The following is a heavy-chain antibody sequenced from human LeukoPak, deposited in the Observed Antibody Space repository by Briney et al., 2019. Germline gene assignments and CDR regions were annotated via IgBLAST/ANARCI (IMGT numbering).Heavy chain of an antibody. D-gene: IGHD1-1*01. CDR1: GFPFIEYS. Sequence: EGSLRLSCTASGFPFIEYSMNWVRQVPGKGLEWISYIGIDSGNTKYADSVRGRSTISADKAKNSLYLQMNSLRVEDTAVYYCARDHNYAFDNWGQGTLVSVAS. CDR3: ARDHNYAFDN. J-gene: IGHJ4*02. V-gene: IGHV3-48*01. CDR2: IGIDSGNT.